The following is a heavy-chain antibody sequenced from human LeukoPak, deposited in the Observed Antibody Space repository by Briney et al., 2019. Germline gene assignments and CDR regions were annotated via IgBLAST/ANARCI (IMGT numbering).Heavy chain of an antibody. Sequence: SVKVSCKASGGTFSSYAISWVRQAPGQGLEWMGGIIPIFGTANYAQKFQGRVTITADKSTSTAYMELSSLRSEDMAVYYCARGRLAYCGGDCSQETDYWGQGTLVTVSS. CDR1: GGTFSSYA. CDR2: IIPIFGTA. D-gene: IGHD2-21*02. J-gene: IGHJ4*02. CDR3: ARGRLAYCGGDCSQETDY. V-gene: IGHV1-69*06.